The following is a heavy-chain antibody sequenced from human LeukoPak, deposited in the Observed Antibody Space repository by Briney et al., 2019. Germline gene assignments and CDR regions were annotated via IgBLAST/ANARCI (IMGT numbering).Heavy chain of an antibody. CDR2: SNTNTGNP. V-gene: IGHV7-4-1*02. CDR1: GYTFTSYA. CDR3: ATTLSTPNHWYYDILTGLNY. D-gene: IGHD3-9*01. Sequence: GASVKVSCKASGYTFTSYAMNWVRQSPGQGLEWMGSSNTNTGNPTYAQGFTARFVFSLDTSVSTAYLQISSLKAEDTAVYYCATTLSTPNHWYYDILTGLNYWGQGTLGTVSS. J-gene: IGHJ4*02.